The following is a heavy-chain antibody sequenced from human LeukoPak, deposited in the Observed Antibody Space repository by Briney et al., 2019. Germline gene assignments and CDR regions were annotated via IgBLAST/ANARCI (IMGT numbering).Heavy chain of an antibody. CDR1: GCTFTSYD. Sequence: ASVKVSCKASGCTFTSYDINWVRQATGQGLEWMGWMNPNSGNTGYAQKFQGRVTMTRNTSISTAYMELSSLRSEDTAVYYCARLGYYDYIWGSYRYTELDYWGQGTLVTVSS. J-gene: IGHJ4*02. CDR3: ARLGYYDYIWGSYRYTELDY. V-gene: IGHV1-8*01. CDR2: MNPNSGNT. D-gene: IGHD3-16*02.